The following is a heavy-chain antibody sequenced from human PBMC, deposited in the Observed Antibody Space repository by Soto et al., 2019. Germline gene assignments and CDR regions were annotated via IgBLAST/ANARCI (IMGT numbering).Heavy chain of an antibody. V-gene: IGHV1-69*13. CDR1: GGTFSSYA. J-gene: IGHJ4*02. CDR3: ASWERQPTESPPY. Sequence: GASVKVSCKASGGTFSSYAISWVRQAPGQGLEWMGGIIPIFGTANYAQKFQGRVTITADESTSTAYMELSSLRSEDTAVYYCASWERQPTESPPYWGQGTLVTVSS. D-gene: IGHD1-1*01. CDR2: IIPIFGTA.